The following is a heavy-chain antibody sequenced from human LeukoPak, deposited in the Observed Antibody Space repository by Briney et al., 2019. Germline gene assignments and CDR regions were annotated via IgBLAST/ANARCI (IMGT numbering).Heavy chain of an antibody. D-gene: IGHD7-27*01. CDR1: GFTFSAYT. CDR3: ARDDPRWGTSGDY. J-gene: IGHJ4*02. V-gene: IGHV3-21*01. Sequence: GGSQRLSCVASGFTFSAYTMNWVRQAPGKGLEWVSFISSSSTYIYYADSLKGRFTISRDNAKNSLYLQMNSLRAEDTAVYYCARDDPRWGTSGDYWGQGTLVTVSS. CDR2: ISSSSTYI.